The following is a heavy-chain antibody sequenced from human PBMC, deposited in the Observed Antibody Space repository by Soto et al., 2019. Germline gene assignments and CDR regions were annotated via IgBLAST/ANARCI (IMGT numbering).Heavy chain of an antibody. V-gene: IGHV3-30-3*01. J-gene: IGHJ6*02. CDR1: GFTFSSYA. CDR2: LSHDSTNK. D-gene: IGHD3-16*01. CDR3: TRDAMLIRSDTGYTYGMDV. Sequence: GGSLRLSCAASGFTFSSYAMHWVRQAPGKGLEWVAVLSHDSTNKYYADSVKGRFTISRDNSKNTVDLQMNSLRVEDTAVYHCTRDAMLIRSDTGYTYGMDVWGQGTEVTVYS.